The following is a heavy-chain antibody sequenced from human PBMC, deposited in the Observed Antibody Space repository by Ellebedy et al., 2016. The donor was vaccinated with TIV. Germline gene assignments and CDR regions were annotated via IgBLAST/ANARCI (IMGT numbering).Heavy chain of an antibody. CDR2: ISYSGSST. CDR1: GLTFSDNA. CDR3: ADDPRGVGPAFEI. Sequence: PGGSLRLSCAASGLTFSDNAMSWVRQAPGKGLEWVSSISYSGSSTYYADSVKGRFTISRANSKNTLYLRMDRLRVEDTAIYYCADDPRGVGPAFEIWGQGTMVTVSS. J-gene: IGHJ3*02. V-gene: IGHV3-23*01. D-gene: IGHD3-10*01.